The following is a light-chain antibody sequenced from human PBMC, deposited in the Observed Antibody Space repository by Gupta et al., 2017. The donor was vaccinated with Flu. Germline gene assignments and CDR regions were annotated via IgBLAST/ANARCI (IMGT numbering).Light chain of an antibody. Sequence: QSALTQPAPVSGSPGQAITISCTGISSDVGGYDDVSWYQQHPGKAPKLMIYDVTNRPSGVSNRFSGSKSGNTASLTISGLQAEDEADYYCSAYITTTLDVAFGGGTKLTVL. CDR3: SAYITTTLDVA. V-gene: IGLV2-14*03. J-gene: IGLJ2*01. CDR2: DVT. CDR1: SSDVGGYDD.